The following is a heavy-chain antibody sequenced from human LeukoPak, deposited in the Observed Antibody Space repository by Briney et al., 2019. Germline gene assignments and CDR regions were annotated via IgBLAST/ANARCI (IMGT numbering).Heavy chain of an antibody. CDR2: ISWNSGSI. CDR1: GFIFDDYA. V-gene: IGHV3-9*01. CDR3: ARAPNYDILTGYYSHTDAFDI. Sequence: GGSLRLSCAASGFIFDDYAMHWVRQAPGKGLEWVSGISWNSGSIGYADSVKGRFTISRDNAKNSLYLQMNSLRAEDTAVYYCARAPNYDILTGYYSHTDAFDIWGQGTMVTVSS. J-gene: IGHJ3*02. D-gene: IGHD3-9*01.